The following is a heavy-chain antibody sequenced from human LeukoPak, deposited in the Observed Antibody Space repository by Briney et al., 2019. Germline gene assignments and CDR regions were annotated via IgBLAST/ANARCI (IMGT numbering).Heavy chain of an antibody. CDR1: GYTLTELS. CDR2: FDPEDGET. V-gene: IGHV1-24*01. CDR3: ATSRGYCSSTSICAFDY. J-gene: IGHJ4*02. Sequence: ASVKVSCKVSGYTLTELSMHWVRQAPGKGLEWMGGFDPEDGETIYAQKFQGRVTMTEDTSIDTAYMELSSLRSEDTAVYYCATSRGYCSSTSICAFDYWGQGTLVTVSS. D-gene: IGHD2-2*01.